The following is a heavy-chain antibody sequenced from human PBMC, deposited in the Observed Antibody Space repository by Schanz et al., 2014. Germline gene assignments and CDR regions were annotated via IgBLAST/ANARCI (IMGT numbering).Heavy chain of an antibody. J-gene: IGHJ5*02. V-gene: IGHV4-28*03. CDR1: RHSFSSSNW. CDR3: AREPLSGYNWFDP. CDR2: ISYSGVT. D-gene: IGHD6-25*01. Sequence: QVQLQESGPGLVKPSETLSLTCVVSRHSFSSSNWWGWIRQPPGKGLEWIGYISYSGVTYYNPSLKSRVTISMHTSKNQFSLKLSSVTAADTAVYYCAREPLSGYNWFDPWGQGSLVTVSS.